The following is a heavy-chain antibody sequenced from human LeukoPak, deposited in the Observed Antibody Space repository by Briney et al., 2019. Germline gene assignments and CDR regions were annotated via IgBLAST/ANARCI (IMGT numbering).Heavy chain of an antibody. J-gene: IGHJ3*02. Sequence: PGGSLRLSCEVSGFTFSNYWMNWVRQAPGKGLEWVANIKEDGSEKYYVDSVKGRFTICRANAKNSLYLQMNSLRAEDTAVYYCARGSNSALDIWGQGTMVTVSS. CDR1: GFTFSNYW. CDR3: ARGSNSALDI. V-gene: IGHV3-7*01. CDR2: IKEDGSEK. D-gene: IGHD4-11*01.